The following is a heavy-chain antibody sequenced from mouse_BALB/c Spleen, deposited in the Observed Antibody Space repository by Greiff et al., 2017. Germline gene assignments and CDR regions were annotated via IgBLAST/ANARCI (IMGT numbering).Heavy chain of an antibody. Sequence: EVQGVESGGGLVQPGESLKLSCESNEYEFPSHDMSWVRKTPEKRLEWVASISSGGSTYYPDSVKGRFTISRDNARNILYLQMSSLRSEDTAMYYCARRGRAYFDYWGQGTTLTVSS. CDR2: ISSGGST. CDR1: EYEFPSHD. CDR3: ARRGRAYFDY. J-gene: IGHJ2*01. D-gene: IGHD3-1*01. V-gene: IGHV5-2*01.